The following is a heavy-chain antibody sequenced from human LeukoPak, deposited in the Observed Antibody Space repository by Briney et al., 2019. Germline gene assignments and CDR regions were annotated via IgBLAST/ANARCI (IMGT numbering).Heavy chain of an antibody. CDR1: GYTFTGYY. CDR3: ARVDIAARPGTYYYYYYMDV. J-gene: IGHJ6*03. Sequence: ASVKVSCKASGYTFTGYYMRWVRQAPGQGLEWMGWINPNSGGTNYAQKFQGRVTMTRDTSISTAYMELSRLRSDDTAVYYCARVDIAARPGTYYYYYYMDVWGKGTTVTVSS. D-gene: IGHD6-6*01. V-gene: IGHV1-2*02. CDR2: INPNSGGT.